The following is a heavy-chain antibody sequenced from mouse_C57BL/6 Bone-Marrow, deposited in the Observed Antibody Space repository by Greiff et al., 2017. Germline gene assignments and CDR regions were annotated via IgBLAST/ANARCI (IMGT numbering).Heavy chain of an antibody. Sequence: EVKLVESGGGLVQPGGSLKLSCAASGFTFSDYYMYWVRQTPEKRLEWVAYISNGGGSTYYPDTVKGRFTISRDNAKNTRYLQMSRLKSEDTAMYYCARRGYGNPFAYWGQGTLVTVSA. CDR2: ISNGGGST. D-gene: IGHD2-1*01. CDR3: ARRGYGNPFAY. V-gene: IGHV5-12*01. J-gene: IGHJ3*01. CDR1: GFTFSDYY.